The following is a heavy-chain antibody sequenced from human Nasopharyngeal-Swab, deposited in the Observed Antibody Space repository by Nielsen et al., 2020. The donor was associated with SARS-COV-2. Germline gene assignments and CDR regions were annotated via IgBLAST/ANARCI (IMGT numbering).Heavy chain of an antibody. J-gene: IGHJ6*02. D-gene: IGHD6-13*01. V-gene: IGHV7-4-1*02. CDR2: INTNTGNP. Sequence: ASVKVSCKASGYTFTSYAMNWVRQAPGQGLEWMGWINTNTGNPTYAQGFTGRFVFSLDTSVSTAYLQISSLKAEDTAVYYWAREAAAGIVYGMDVWGQGTTVTVSS. CDR3: AREAAAGIVYGMDV. CDR1: GYTFTSYA.